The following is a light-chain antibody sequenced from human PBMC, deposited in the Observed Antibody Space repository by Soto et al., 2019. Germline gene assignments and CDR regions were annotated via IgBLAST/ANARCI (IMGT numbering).Light chain of an antibody. CDR3: QQHANYPIT. J-gene: IGKJ4*01. V-gene: IGKV1-5*03. CDR1: RNIGSW. Sequence: DIPMTQSPSTLSASIGDRVTITCRASRNIGSWLAWYQQKAGKAPNHLIYKASTLETGVPSRFSGSASGTEFTLTISSLQPDDFATYYCQQHANYPITFGGGTKVEI. CDR2: KAS.